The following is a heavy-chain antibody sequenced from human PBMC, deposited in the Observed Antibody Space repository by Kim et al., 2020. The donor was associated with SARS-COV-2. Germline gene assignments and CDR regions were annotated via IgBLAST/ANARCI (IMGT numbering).Heavy chain of an antibody. CDR2: IYYSGST. Sequence: SETLSLTCTVSGGSIRSYHWSWIRQPPGKGLEWIGYIYYSGSTNYNSSLKSRVTISVDTSKNQFSLKLSSVTAADTAVYYCARAYCNGGSCSPFDYWGQG. CDR3: ARAYCNGGSCSPFDY. V-gene: IGHV4-59*08. CDR1: GGSIRSYH. J-gene: IGHJ4*02. D-gene: IGHD2-15*01.